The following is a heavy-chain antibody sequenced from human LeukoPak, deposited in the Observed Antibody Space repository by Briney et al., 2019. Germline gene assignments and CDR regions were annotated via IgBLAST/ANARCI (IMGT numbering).Heavy chain of an antibody. D-gene: IGHD4-11*01. CDR3: VKENYSRYSDS. V-gene: IGHV4-59*11. CDR2: VYYSGTT. J-gene: IGHJ4*02. CDR1: GGSISGHY. Sequence: SETLSLTCTVSGGSISGHYCSWIRQPPGKGLEWMGYVYYSGTTNYNPSLKSRVTISVDTSKNQFSLKLSSVAAADTAIYYCVKENYSRYSDSWGQGTLVTVSS.